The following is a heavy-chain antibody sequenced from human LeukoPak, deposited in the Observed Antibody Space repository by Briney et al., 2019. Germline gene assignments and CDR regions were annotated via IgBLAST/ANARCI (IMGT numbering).Heavy chain of an antibody. CDR3: ARDQDWNDRGGLDY. J-gene: IGHJ4*02. D-gene: IGHD1-1*01. CDR1: GFTFSTYS. V-gene: IGHV3-21*03. Sequence: GGSLRLSCAASGFTFSTYSMNWVRQAPGKGLEWVSFISTSSSYIYYADAVKGRFTISRDNSKNSLYLQMNSLRAEDTAVYYCARDQDWNDRGGLDYWGQGTLVIVPS. CDR2: ISTSSSYI.